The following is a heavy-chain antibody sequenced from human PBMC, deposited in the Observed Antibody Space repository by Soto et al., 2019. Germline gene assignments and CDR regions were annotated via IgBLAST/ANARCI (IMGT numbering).Heavy chain of an antibody. D-gene: IGHD1-26*01. CDR3: AKVGPSYYYGMDV. CDR1: GFTFSSYV. V-gene: IGHV3-23*01. J-gene: IGHJ6*02. Sequence: GGSLRLSCAASGFTFSSYVMCWVRQAPGKGLEWVSSISGSGRTIYHADSMRGRFAISRDNSKNSLYLQLNNLRVDDTAVYYCAKVGPSYYYGMDVWGQGTTVTVSS. CDR2: ISGSGRTI.